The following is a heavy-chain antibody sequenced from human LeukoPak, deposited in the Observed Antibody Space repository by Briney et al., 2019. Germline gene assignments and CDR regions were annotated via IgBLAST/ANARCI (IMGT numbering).Heavy chain of an antibody. D-gene: IGHD6-19*01. J-gene: IGHJ1*01. Sequence: GGSLRLSCAASGFTFSSYGMHWVRQAPGKGLEWVAVIWYDGSNKYYADSVKGRFTISRDNSKNTLYLQMDSLRAEDTAVYYCANLPYSSGWLVYFQHWGQGTLVTVSS. V-gene: IGHV3-33*06. CDR3: ANLPYSSGWLVYFQH. CDR1: GFTFSSYG. CDR2: IWYDGSNK.